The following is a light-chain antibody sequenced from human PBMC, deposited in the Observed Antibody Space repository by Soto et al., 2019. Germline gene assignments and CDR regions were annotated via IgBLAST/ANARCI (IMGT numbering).Light chain of an antibody. CDR3: TSWTTSTTMI. V-gene: IGLV2-14*03. CDR1: SSDIGAYNF. Sequence: QSALTQPASVSGSPGQSITISCTGTSSDIGAYNFVSWYQQHPGKAPKLMLYDVNIRPSGVSNRFSGSKSGNTASLTISVRQAEDEADYYCTSWTTSTTMIFGGGTKLTVL. J-gene: IGLJ2*01. CDR2: DVN.